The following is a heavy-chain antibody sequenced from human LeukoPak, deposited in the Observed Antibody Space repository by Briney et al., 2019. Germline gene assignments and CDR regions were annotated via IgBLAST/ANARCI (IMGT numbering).Heavy chain of an antibody. CDR2: IYSGGST. Sequence: GGSLRLSCAASGFTVSSNYMSWVRQAPGKGLEWVSVIYSGGSTYYADSVKGRFTISRDNSKNTLYLQMNSLRAEDTAVYYCAKETPSYYDFWSGYSKYFDYWGQGTLVTVSS. CDR1: GFTVSSNY. D-gene: IGHD3-3*01. V-gene: IGHV3-53*01. CDR3: AKETPSYYDFWSGYSKYFDY. J-gene: IGHJ4*02.